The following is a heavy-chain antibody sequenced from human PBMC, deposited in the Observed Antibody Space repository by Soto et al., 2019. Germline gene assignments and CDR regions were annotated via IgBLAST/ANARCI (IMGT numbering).Heavy chain of an antibody. CDR3: ARGVGSGTYYNQYNWFDP. V-gene: IGHV1-18*01. Sequence: ASVKVSCKASGYTITSYGISWVRQAPGQGLEWMGWINTYNGNTNHAQKLQGRVTMTTDTSTSTAYMELRSLRSDDTAVYYCARGVGSGTYYNQYNWFDPWGQGTLVTVSS. J-gene: IGHJ5*02. D-gene: IGHD3-10*01. CDR1: GYTITSYG. CDR2: INTYNGNT.